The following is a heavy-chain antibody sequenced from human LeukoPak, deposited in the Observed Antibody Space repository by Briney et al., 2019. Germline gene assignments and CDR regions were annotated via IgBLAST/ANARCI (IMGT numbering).Heavy chain of an antibody. Sequence: GGSLRLSCAASGFTFADFGMHWVRQAPGKGLEWVSGISWNSGSTGYAASVKGRFTISRDNAKNSLYLQMSSLRAEDTALYYCAKTYGSGSYYKGLFDFWGQGTLDTVSS. CDR2: ISWNSGST. V-gene: IGHV3-9*01. CDR3: AKTYGSGSYYKGLFDF. CDR1: GFTFADFG. D-gene: IGHD3-10*01. J-gene: IGHJ4*02.